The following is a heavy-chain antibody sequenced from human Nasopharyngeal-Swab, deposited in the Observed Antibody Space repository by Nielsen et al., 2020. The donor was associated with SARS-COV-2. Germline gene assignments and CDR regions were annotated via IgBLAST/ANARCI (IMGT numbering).Heavy chain of an antibody. CDR2: IGTAGDP. CDR1: GFTFNNYN. D-gene: IGHD3-10*02. V-gene: IGHV3-13*05. J-gene: IGHJ2*01. CDR3: ARAMSDYWYFDL. Sequence: ESLKISCAASGFTFNNYNFNWVRQATGKGLEWVSAIGTAGDPYYPGSVKGRFTISRENAKNSLYLQMNSLRAGDTAVYYCARAMSDYWYFDLWGRGTLVTVS.